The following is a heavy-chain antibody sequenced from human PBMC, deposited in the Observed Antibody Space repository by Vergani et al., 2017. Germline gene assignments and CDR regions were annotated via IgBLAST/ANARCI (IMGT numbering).Heavy chain of an antibody. CDR3: ATKSCGTPGCQIGYFRE. D-gene: IGHD1-1*01. J-gene: IGHJ1*01. Sequence: QVHLVESGGGVVQPGRSLRLSCVVPGFTSSYYGMHWVRQAPGKGLEWVEVISYDGTQKYYADSVKGRFTISRDNSKSTLYLQMNSLRTEDTAVYYCATKSCGTPGCQIGYFREWGQGTLVTVSS. V-gene: IGHV3-30*03. CDR2: ISYDGTQK. CDR1: GFTSSYYG.